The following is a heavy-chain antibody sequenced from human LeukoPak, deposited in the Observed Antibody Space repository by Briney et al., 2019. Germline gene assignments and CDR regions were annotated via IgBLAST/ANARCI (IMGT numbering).Heavy chain of an antibody. J-gene: IGHJ5*02. CDR3: ARIIIDPRGTPDRFDP. V-gene: IGHV1-69*13. Sequence: GASVKVSCKASGYTFTSYYMHWVRQAPGQGLEWMGGIIPIFGTANYAQKFQGRVTITADESTSTAYMELSSLRSEDTAVYYCARIIIDPRGTPDRFDPWGQGTLVTVSS. CDR1: GYTFTSYY. CDR2: IIPIFGTA. D-gene: IGHD1-1*01.